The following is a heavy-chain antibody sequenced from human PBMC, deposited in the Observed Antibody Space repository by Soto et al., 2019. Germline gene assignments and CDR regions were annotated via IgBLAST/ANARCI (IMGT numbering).Heavy chain of an antibody. J-gene: IGHJ6*03. CDR2: INPNSGGT. Sequence: ASVKVSCKASGYTFTGYYMHWVRQAPGQGLEWMGWINPNSGGTNYAQKFQGWVTMTRDTSISTAYMELSRLRSDDTAVYYCARALPGIAEAGKYYYYMDVWGKGTTVTVS. V-gene: IGHV1-2*04. CDR1: GYTFTGYY. D-gene: IGHD6-13*01. CDR3: ARALPGIAEAGKYYYYMDV.